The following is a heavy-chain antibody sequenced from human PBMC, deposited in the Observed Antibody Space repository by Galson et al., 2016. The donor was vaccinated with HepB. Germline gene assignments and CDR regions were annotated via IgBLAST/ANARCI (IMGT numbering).Heavy chain of an antibody. CDR2: ISTSGAYV. CDR3: ASLRVYGDYFDALDI. Sequence: SLRLSCAASGFAFRTYSMTWVRQAPGKGLEWVSSISTSGAYVFYSDSVRGRFTISRDDAKNSLSLQMTDLRVEDTALYFCASLRVYGDYFDALDIWGQGTRVTVS. J-gene: IGHJ3*02. V-gene: IGHV3-21*06. D-gene: IGHD4-17*01. CDR1: GFAFRTYS.